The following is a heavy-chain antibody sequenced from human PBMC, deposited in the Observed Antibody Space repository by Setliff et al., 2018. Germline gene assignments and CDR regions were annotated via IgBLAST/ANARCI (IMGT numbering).Heavy chain of an antibody. CDR1: GFTFSTYR. CDR2: IWDGGGNK. V-gene: IGHV3-33*08. CDR3: ARTCSGSGCYAGLES. J-gene: IGHJ4*02. D-gene: IGHD2-15*01. Sequence: GGSLRLSCAASGFTFSTYRMHWVRQAPGKGLEWVAVIWDGGGNKYHADSVKGRFTISRDNSKNTLYLQMNSLRPEDTAVYYCARTCSGSGCYAGLESWGQGTPVTVSS.